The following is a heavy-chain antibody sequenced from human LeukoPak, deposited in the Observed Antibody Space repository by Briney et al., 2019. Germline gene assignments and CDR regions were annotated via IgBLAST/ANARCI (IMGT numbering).Heavy chain of an antibody. CDR2: INPNSGGT. CDR3: ARVLAAAGVYFDY. J-gene: IGHJ4*02. CDR1: GYTFTSYG. V-gene: IGHV1-2*02. Sequence: ASVKVSCKASGYTFTSYGISWVRQAPGQGLEWMGWINPNSGGTNYAQKFQGRVTMTRDTSISTAYMELSRLRSDDTAVYYCARVLAAAGVYFDYWGQGTLVTVSS. D-gene: IGHD6-13*01.